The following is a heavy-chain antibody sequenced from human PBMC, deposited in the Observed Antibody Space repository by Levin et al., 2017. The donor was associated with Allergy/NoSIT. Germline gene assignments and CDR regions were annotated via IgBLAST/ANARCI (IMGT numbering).Heavy chain of an antibody. CDR3: ARPKGLGSSGYYNPNFDY. V-gene: IGHV3-30-3*01. CDR2: ISYDGSNE. CDR1: GFTFNSYA. D-gene: IGHD3-22*01. J-gene: IGHJ4*02. Sequence: PGESLKISCAASGFTFNSYAMHWVRQAPGKGLEWVAVISYDGSNEYYADSVKGRFTISRDNSKNTLYLQMNSLRAEDTAVYYCARPKGLGSSGYYNPNFDYWGQGTLVTVSS.